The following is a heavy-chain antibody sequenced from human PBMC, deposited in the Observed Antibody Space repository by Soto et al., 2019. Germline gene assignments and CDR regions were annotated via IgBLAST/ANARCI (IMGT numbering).Heavy chain of an antibody. CDR2: IYHSGST. CDR3: ARDQGGNNYGYLDS. Sequence: SETLSLTCTVSGGSISTNYWSWLRQPLGKGLEWIGYIYHSGSTNYSPSLKSRVTISGDTSKNQFSLKLSSVTAADTAVYFCARDQGGNNYGYLDSWGQGTLVTVSS. V-gene: IGHV4-59*01. D-gene: IGHD5-18*01. J-gene: IGHJ4*02. CDR1: GGSISTNY.